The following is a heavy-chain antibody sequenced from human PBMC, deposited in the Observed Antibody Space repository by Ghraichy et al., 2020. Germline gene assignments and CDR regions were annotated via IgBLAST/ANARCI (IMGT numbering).Heavy chain of an antibody. CDR2: ISLSGGAT. V-gene: IGHV3-23*01. CDR1: GFTFTSYA. Sequence: GGSLRLSCAASGFTFTSYAMSWVRQAPGEGLDWVAAISLSGGATYYADSVKGRFTISRDNSKNTLFLHMSSLRAEDTALYYCVKDIRDNGNYGWFDPWGPGTLVTVSS. D-gene: IGHD1-26*01. J-gene: IGHJ5*02. CDR3: VKDIRDNGNYGWFDP.